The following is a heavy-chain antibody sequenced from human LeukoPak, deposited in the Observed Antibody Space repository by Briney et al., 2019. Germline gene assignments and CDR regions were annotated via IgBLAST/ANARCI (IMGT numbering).Heavy chain of an antibody. J-gene: IGHJ6*02. V-gene: IGHV1-69*13. D-gene: IGHD3-3*01. CDR2: IIPIFGTA. CDR3: ARDKFGSTIFGVVISPSSINYYYGMDV. Sequence: SVTVSCTASGGTFSSYAISWVRQAPGQGLEWMGGIIPIFGTANYAQKFQGRVTITADESTSTAYMELSSLRSEDTAVYYCARDKFGSTIFGVVISPSSINYYYGMDVWGQGTTVTVSS. CDR1: GGTFSSYA.